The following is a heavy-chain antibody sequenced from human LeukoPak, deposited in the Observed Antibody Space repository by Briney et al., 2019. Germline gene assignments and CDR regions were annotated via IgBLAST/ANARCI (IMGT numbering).Heavy chain of an antibody. V-gene: IGHV4-34*01. CDR1: GGSFSGYY. CDR2: INHSGST. CDR3: ARGPVTYDYVWGSYRSSYYFDY. D-gene: IGHD3-16*02. Sequence: SETLSLTCDVYGGSFSGYYWSWIRQPPGKGLEWIGEINHSGSTNYNPSLKSRVTISVDTSKNQFSLKLSSVTAADTAVYYCARGPVTYDYVWGSYRSSYYFDYWGQGTLVTVSS. J-gene: IGHJ4*02.